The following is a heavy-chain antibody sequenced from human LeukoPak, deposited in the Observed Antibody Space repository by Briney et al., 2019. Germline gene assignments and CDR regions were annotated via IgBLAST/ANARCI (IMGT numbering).Heavy chain of an antibody. V-gene: IGHV1-2*02. Sequence: GASVKVSCKASGYTFTGYYMHWVRQAPGQGLEWMGWINPNSGGTNYAQRFQGRVTMTRDTSISTAYMELSRLRSDDTAVYYCARGETTYYYDSSGYYYGYWGQGTLVTVSS. CDR2: INPNSGGT. CDR1: GYTFTGYY. J-gene: IGHJ4*02. CDR3: ARGETTYYYDSSGYYYGY. D-gene: IGHD3-22*01.